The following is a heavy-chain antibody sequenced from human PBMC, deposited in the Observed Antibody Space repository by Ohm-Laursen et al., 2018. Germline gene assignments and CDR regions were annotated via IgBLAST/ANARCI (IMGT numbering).Heavy chain of an antibody. CDR1: GYTFTGYY. J-gene: IGHJ5*02. CDR3: ARVRGITTGNWFDP. D-gene: IGHD3-10*01. CDR2: INPNSGNT. V-gene: IGHV1-2*02. Sequence: ASVKVSCKASGYTFTGYYMHWVRQAPGQGLEWMGWINPNSGNTGYAQKFQGRVTMTRDTSISTAYMELSRLRSDDTAVYYCARVRGITTGNWFDPWGQGTLVTVSS.